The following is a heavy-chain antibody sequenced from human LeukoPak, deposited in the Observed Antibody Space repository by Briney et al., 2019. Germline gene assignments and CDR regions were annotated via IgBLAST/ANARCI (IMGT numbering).Heavy chain of an antibody. J-gene: IGHJ4*02. CDR3: ARERWTTSGYYFDY. CDR2: IKPDGSER. Sequence: GGSLRLSCAASGVSFRGHWMSWVRQAPGKGLDWVANIKPDGSERRYVDSVKGRFTISRDDAKNSVYLEMNSLRVEDMAVYYCARERWTTSGYYFDYWGQGTLVTVSS. V-gene: IGHV3-7*01. CDR1: GVSFRGHW. D-gene: IGHD5-24*01.